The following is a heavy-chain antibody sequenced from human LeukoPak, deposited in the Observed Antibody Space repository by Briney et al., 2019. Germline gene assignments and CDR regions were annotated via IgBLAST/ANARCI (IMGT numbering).Heavy chain of an antibody. CDR1: GFTFSSYA. CDR2: ISYDGSNK. CDR3: ASDPFDY. Sequence: PGGSLRLSCAASGFTFSSYAMHWVRQAPGKGLEWVAVISYDGSNKYYADSVKGRFTISRDNSKNTLYLQMNSLRAEDTAVYYCASDPFDYWGQGTLVTVSS. J-gene: IGHJ4*02. V-gene: IGHV3-30-3*01.